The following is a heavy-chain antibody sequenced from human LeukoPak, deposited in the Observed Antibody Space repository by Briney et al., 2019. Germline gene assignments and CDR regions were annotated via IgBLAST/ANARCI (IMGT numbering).Heavy chain of an antibody. D-gene: IGHD4-23*01. V-gene: IGHV3-30*18. J-gene: IGHJ3*02. CDR2: ISSDGSNK. Sequence: PGRSLRLSCAAAGFTFSSYGMNWVRQAPGKGLEWVAVISSDGSNKYYADSVKGRFTISRDNSKNTLYLQMNSLRAEDTAVYYCAKDGGDYGGNSTPGAFDIWGQGTMVTVSS. CDR3: AKDGGDYGGNSTPGAFDI. CDR1: GFTFSSYG.